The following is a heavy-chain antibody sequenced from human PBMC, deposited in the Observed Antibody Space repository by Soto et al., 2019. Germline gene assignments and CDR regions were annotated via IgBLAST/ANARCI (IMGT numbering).Heavy chain of an antibody. CDR3: ARQGSGGSSYADDWFDP. CDR2: IYYSGST. D-gene: IGHD2-15*01. Sequence: PSETLSLTCTVPGGSISDSSYFWGWIRQPPGKGLEWIGTIYYSGSTYYNPSLKSRFTISVDTSRNQFSLKVRAVTAAATAVYYCARQGSGGSSYADDWFDPWGQGTLVTVSS. V-gene: IGHV4-39*01. J-gene: IGHJ5*02. CDR1: GGSISDSSYF.